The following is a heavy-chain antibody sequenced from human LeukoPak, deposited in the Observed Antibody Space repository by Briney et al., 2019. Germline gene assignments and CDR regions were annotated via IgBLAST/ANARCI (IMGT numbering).Heavy chain of an antibody. CDR2: IKPDGDT. V-gene: IGHV3-7*01. J-gene: IGHJ4*02. CDR1: GFTFTSYW. Sequence: GGSLRPSCAASGFTFTSYWMNWVRQAPGKGLEWVANIKPDGDTYYVDSAKGRFTISRDNAKNSLYLQMNSLRAEDTAVYYCAREDGTFDYWGQGALVTVSS. CDR3: AREDGTFDY. D-gene: IGHD1-1*01.